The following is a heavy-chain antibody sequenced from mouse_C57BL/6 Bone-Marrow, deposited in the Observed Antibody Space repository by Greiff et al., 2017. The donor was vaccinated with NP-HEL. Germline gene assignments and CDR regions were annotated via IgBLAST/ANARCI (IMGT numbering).Heavy chain of an antibody. CDR3: AKWGGGNYETAYAMDY. J-gene: IGHJ4*01. V-gene: IGHV1-18*01. CDR2: INPNNGGT. CDR1: GYTFTDYN. Sequence: EVQLQESGPELVKPGASVKIPCKASGYTFTDYNMDWVKQSHGKSLEWIGDINPNNGGTIYNQKFKGKATLTVDKSSSTAYMELRSLTSEDTAVYYCAKWGGGNYETAYAMDYWGQGTSVTVSS. D-gene: IGHD2-1*01.